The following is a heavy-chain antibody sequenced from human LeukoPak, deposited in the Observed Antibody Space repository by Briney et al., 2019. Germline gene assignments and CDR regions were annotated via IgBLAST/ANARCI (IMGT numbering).Heavy chain of an antibody. D-gene: IGHD5-24*01. CDR2: ISPSGGST. CDR1: GYTFTGYW. V-gene: IGHV1-46*01. J-gene: IGHJ5*02. CDR3: TRDNSVRDEAWWFNP. Sequence: RASVKVSCKAFGYTFTGYWMHWVRQAPGQGPEWMGVISPSGGSTIYAQKFKGRVTLTRDMSTSTDYLELSSLRSENTAVYYCTRDNSVRDEAWWFNPWGQGTLVTVSS.